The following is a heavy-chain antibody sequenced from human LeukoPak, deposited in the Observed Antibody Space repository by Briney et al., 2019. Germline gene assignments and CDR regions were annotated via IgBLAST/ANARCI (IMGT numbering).Heavy chain of an antibody. D-gene: IGHD2-15*01. CDR2: IYYSGST. V-gene: IGHV4-39*07. J-gene: IGHJ4*02. CDR3: ARDGYCSGGSCRRGAKTFDY. CDR1: GGSISSGSYY. Sequence: SQTLSLTCTVSGGSISSGSYYWGWIRQPPGKGLEWIGSIYYSGSTYYNPSLKSRVTISVDTSKNQFSLKLSSVTAADTAVYYCARDGYCSGGSCRRGAKTFDYWGQGTLVTVSS.